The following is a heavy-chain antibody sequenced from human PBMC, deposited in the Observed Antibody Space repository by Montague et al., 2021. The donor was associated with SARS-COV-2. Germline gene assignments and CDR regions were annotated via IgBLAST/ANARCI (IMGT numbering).Heavy chain of an antibody. CDR2: INHSAST. CDR3: ARGARQGYGFRLGSFDS. CDR1: GRSFSGYY. J-gene: IGHJ4*02. Sequence: SETLSLTCAVYGRSFSGYYWNWIRQPPGKGLEWIGEINHSASTNYNPSLKSRVTMSVDTSKNQFSLKLSSVTAADTAVYYCARGARQGYGFRLGSFDSWGQGTLVTVSS. V-gene: IGHV4-34*01. D-gene: IGHD3-10*01.